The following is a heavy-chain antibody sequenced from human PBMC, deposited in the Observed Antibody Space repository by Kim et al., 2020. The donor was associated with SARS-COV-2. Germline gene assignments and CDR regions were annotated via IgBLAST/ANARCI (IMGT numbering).Heavy chain of an antibody. J-gene: IGHJ4*02. CDR3: ARHGPDY. V-gene: IGHV3-48*04. Sequence: GGSLRLSCAASGFSFSAYNMNWVRQAPGKGLEWISYISSSSSTIYYAYSVKGRFTTSRDNAKNSLYLQMDSLRAEDTAVYYCARHGPDYWGQGTLVTVSS. CDR1: GFSFSAYN. CDR2: ISSSSSTI.